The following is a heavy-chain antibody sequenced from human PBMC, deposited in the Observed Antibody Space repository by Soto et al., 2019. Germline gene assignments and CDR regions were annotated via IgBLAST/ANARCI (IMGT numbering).Heavy chain of an antibody. CDR1: GGSFSGYY. D-gene: IGHD3-10*01. CDR3: YMDLSSLTSEDTAVYYCARGHDLDYYYTLDV. CDR2: IYTSGST. J-gene: IGHJ6*02. V-gene: IGHV4-59*10. Sequence: PSETLSLTCAVYGGSFSGYYWSWIRQPAGKGLEWIGRIYTSGSTNYNPSLKSRVTMSVDTSKNQFSLKLSSVTAADKSTNTAYMDLSSLTSEDTAVYYCARGHDLDYYYTLDVWGQGTTVTVSS.